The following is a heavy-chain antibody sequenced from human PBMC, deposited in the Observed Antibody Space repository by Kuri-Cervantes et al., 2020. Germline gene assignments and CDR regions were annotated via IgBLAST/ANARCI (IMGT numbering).Heavy chain of an antibody. Sequence: ASVKVSCKASGYTFTGYYMHWVRQAPGQGLEWMGRINPNSGGTNYAQKFQGRVTMTRDTSISTAYMELSRLRSDDTAVYYCAIGDKYYYDSQRYWGQGTLVTVSS. D-gene: IGHD3-22*01. J-gene: IGHJ4*02. CDR3: AIGDKYYYDSQRY. CDR2: INPNSGGT. V-gene: IGHV1-2*06. CDR1: GYTFTGYY.